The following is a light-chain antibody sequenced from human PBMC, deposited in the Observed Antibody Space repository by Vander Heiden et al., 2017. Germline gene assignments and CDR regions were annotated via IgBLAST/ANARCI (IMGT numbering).Light chain of an antibody. CDR2: DSS. J-gene: IGKJ4*01. CDR1: QAISSD. V-gene: IGKV1-9*01. CDR3: QQLKSYPLT. Sequence: IQTTQSPSSLSASVGDRVNFTRRASQAISSDLAWYQQKPGKAPKLLFYDSSTLQSGVPSRFSGSGAGTDFTLTISSLQPEDFATYYCQQLKSYPLTFGGGTKVEI.